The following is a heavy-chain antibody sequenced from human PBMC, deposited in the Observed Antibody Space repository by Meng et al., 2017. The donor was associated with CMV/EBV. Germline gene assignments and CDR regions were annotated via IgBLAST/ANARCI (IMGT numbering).Heavy chain of an antibody. D-gene: IGHD3-3*01. CDR3: TTYTYYDFWSGEYNWFDP. CDR2: IKSKTDGGTT. Sequence: GESLKISCAASGFTFSNAWMSWVRQAPGKGLEWVGRIKSKTDGGTTDYAAPVKGRFTISRDDSKNTLYLQMNSLKTEDTAVYYCTTYTYYDFWSGEYNWFDPWGQGTPVTVSS. V-gene: IGHV3-15*01. J-gene: IGHJ5*02. CDR1: GFTFSNAW.